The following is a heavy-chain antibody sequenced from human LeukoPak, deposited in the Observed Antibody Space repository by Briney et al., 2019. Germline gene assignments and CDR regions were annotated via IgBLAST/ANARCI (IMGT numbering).Heavy chain of an antibody. CDR2: INHGGST. Sequence: SETLSLTCAVYGGSLSAYYWTWIRQPPGKGLEWIGEINHGGSTNYNPSLKSRVTISIDTSKNQFSLKLSSVTAADTAVHYCARYLDYGGNSRVFQHWGQGTLVTVSS. V-gene: IGHV4-34*01. D-gene: IGHD4-23*01. CDR3: ARYLDYGGNSRVFQH. J-gene: IGHJ1*01. CDR1: GGSLSAYY.